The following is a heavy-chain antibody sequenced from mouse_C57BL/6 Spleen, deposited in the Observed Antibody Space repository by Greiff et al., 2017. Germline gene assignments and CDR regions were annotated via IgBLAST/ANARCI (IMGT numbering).Heavy chain of an antibody. CDR2: IDPSDSYT. D-gene: IGHD1-1*01. J-gene: IGHJ2*01. CDR3: EKGITTVVADY. V-gene: IGHV1-69*01. CDR1: GYTFTSYW. Sequence: QVQLQQPGAELVMPGASVKLSCKASGYTFTSYWMHWVKQRPGQGLEWIGEIDPSDSYTNYNQKFKGKSTLTVDKSSSTAYMQLSSLTSEDAAVYYSEKGITTVVADYWGQGTTRTVSS.